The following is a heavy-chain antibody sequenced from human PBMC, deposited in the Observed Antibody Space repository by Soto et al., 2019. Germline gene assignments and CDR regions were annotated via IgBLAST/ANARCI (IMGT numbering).Heavy chain of an antibody. V-gene: IGHV3-53*01. CDR2: IYSGGST. D-gene: IGHD1-26*01. Sequence: GGSLRLSCAASGFTVSSNYMSWVRQAPGKGLEWVSVIYSGGSTYYADSVKGRFTISRDNSKNTLYLQMNSLRAEDTAVYYCARSPSGADYYYYYYGMDVWGQGTTVTVSS. CDR3: ARSPSGADYYYYYYGMDV. CDR1: GFTVSSNY. J-gene: IGHJ6*02.